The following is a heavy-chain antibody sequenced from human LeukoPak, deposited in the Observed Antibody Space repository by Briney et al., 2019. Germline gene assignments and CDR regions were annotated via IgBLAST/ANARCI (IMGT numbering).Heavy chain of an antibody. J-gene: IGHJ4*02. V-gene: IGHV4-39*01. CDR2: IYYSGST. Sequence: SETLSLTCTVSGDSVSSSTYYWGWIRQPPGKGLEWIGSIYYSGSTYYNPSLKSRVTISVDTSKNQFSLKLSSVTAADTAVYYCARCPVVSPFDYWGQGTLVTVSS. D-gene: IGHD1-14*01. CDR3: ARCPVVSPFDY. CDR1: GDSVSSSTYY.